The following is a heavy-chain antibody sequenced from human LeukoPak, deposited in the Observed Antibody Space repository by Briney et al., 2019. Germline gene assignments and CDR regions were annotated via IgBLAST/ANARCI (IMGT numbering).Heavy chain of an antibody. D-gene: IGHD5-18*01. V-gene: IGHV3-23*01. CDR2: IFGSGGSP. Sequence: GGSLRLSCEASGFTFGSFAMYWVRQAPGKGLEWIAGIFGSGGSPHYADSVKGRFTISRDNSKNTVYLQINSLRAEDTAVYYCGKTSAGYSSGQKPAWPVDYWGQGTLVTVSS. CDR3: GKTSAGYSSGQKPAWPVDY. CDR1: GFTFGSFA. J-gene: IGHJ4*02.